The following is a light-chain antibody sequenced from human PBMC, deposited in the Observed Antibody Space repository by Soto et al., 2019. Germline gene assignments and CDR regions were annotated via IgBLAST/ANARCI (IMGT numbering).Light chain of an antibody. CDR3: AAWDDSLNGHD. Sequence: QSALTQPHSASGTPGQRVTISCSGSSSNIGTSSVHWFQQLPGTAPKPLISTTNQRPSGVPERFSGSKSGTSASLAISGLQSEDEADYYCAAWDDSLNGHDIGTGTKGTVL. CDR2: TTN. CDR1: SSNIGTSS. J-gene: IGLJ1*01. V-gene: IGLV1-44*01.